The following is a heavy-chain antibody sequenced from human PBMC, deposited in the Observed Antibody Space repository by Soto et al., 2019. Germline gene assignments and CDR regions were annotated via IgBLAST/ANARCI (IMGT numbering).Heavy chain of an antibody. CDR3: ARDGYCSSTSCNYFDS. CDR1: GFTFSSYG. V-gene: IGHV3-33*01. CDR2: IWYDGSNK. J-gene: IGHJ4*02. D-gene: IGHD2-2*03. Sequence: GGSLRLSCAASGFTFSSYGMHWVRQAPGKGLEWVAVIWYDGSNKYYADSVKGRFTISRDNSKNTLYLQMNSLRAEDTAVYYCARDGYCSSTSCNYFDSWGQGTLVTVSS.